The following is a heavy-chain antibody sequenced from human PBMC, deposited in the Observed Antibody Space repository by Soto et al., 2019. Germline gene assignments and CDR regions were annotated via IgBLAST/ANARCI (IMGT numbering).Heavy chain of an antibody. CDR3: ARTVLGPDLLADSFVDYYYYMDV. J-gene: IGHJ6*03. V-gene: IGHV4-59*08. CDR2: VYYTGST. D-gene: IGHD3-9*01. CDR1: GGSLSNFY. Sequence: PSVILSLNCTVSGGSLSNFYWSCIRQPTGKGLEWIGYVYYTGSTSYNPSLKRRVTFSADSSRGQFSLRLNSVTAADTAVYYCARTVLGPDLLADSFVDYYYYMDVWGQGTTVTVSS.